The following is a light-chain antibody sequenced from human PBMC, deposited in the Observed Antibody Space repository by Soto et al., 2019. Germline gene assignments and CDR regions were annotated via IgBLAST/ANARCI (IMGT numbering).Light chain of an antibody. J-gene: IGLJ2*01. V-gene: IGLV1-40*01. Sequence: QSVLTQPPSVSGAPGQRVTISCTGSSSNIGAGYDVPWYQQLPGTAPKLLIYGNSNRPSGVPDRFSGSKSGTSASLAITGRQAEDEADYYCQSYDSSLSAVVFGGGTKLTVL. CDR3: QSYDSSLSAVV. CDR1: SSNIGAGYD. CDR2: GNS.